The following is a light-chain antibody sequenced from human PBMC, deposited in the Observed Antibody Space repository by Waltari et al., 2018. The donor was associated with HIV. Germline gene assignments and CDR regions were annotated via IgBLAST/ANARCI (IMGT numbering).Light chain of an antibody. Sequence: QSALTQPASVSGSPGQSITISCTGPSSDVGGYNYVSWYQQHPGKAPKLMIYDVSNRPSGVSNRCSGSKSGNTASLTISGLQAEDEADYYCSSYTSSSTFWVFGGGTKLTVL. CDR3: SSYTSSSTFWV. J-gene: IGLJ3*02. CDR1: SSDVGGYNY. CDR2: DVS. V-gene: IGLV2-14*03.